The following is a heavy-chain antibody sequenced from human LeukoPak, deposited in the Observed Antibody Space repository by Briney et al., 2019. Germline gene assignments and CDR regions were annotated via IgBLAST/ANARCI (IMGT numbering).Heavy chain of an antibody. CDR2: IIPTLGIA. V-gene: IGHV1-69*04. Sequence: SVKVSCKASGGTFSSYTISWVRQAPGQGLEWMGRIIPTLGIANYAQKFQGRVTITADKSTSTAYMELSSLRSEDTAVYYCAREQRVRGVIINYWGQGTLVTVSS. CDR1: GGTFSSYT. J-gene: IGHJ4*02. D-gene: IGHD3-10*01. CDR3: AREQRVRGVIINY.